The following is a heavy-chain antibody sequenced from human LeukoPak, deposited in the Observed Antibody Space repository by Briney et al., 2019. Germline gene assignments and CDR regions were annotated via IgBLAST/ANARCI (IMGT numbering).Heavy chain of an antibody. D-gene: IGHD3-9*01. CDR3: ARDAISPPGYFDWWPSGGRDYFDY. CDR1: GFTFSNYA. Sequence: GGSLRLSCAASGFTFSNYAMSWVRQAPGKGLEWVSAISGSGGSTYYADSVKGRFTMSRDNAKNSLYLQMNSLRAEDTAVYYCARDAISPPGYFDWWPSGGRDYFDYWGQGTLVTVSS. J-gene: IGHJ4*02. CDR2: ISGSGGST. V-gene: IGHV3-23*01.